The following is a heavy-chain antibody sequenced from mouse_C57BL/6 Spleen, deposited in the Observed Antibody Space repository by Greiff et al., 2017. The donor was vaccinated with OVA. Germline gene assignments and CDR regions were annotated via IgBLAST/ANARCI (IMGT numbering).Heavy chain of an antibody. V-gene: IGHV1-82*01. Sequence: QVHVKQSGPELVKPGASVKISCKASGYAFSSSWMNWVKQRPGKGLEWIGRIYPGDGDTNYNGKFKGKATLTADKSSSTAYMQLSSLTSEDSAVYFCAIRIYDGYYFDYWGQGTTLTVSS. CDR3: AIRIYDGYYFDY. J-gene: IGHJ2*01. CDR2: IYPGDGDT. CDR1: GYAFSSSW. D-gene: IGHD2-3*01.